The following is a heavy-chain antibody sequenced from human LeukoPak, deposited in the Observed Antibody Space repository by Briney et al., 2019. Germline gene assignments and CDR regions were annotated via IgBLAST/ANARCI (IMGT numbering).Heavy chain of an antibody. V-gene: IGHV3-7*01. CDR2: IKQDGSEK. CDR1: GFTLRYYW. Sequence: PGGSLRLSCVASGFTLRYYWMSWVRQAPGKGLEWVANIKQDGSEKYYVDSVKGRFTISRDNAKNSLYLQMNSLRAGGTAVYYCARDFDNSGWYEVDYWGQGTLVTVSS. D-gene: IGHD6-19*01. CDR3: ARDFDNSGWYEVDY. J-gene: IGHJ4*02.